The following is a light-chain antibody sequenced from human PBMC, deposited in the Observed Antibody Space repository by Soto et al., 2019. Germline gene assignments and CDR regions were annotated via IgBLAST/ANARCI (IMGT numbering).Light chain of an antibody. CDR2: GES. J-gene: IGKJ5*01. CDR3: QQRSNRWIT. Sequence: DIQMTQSPSSLFASVGDRVTVTCRASQTINNFLNWYHQKPGKAPKLLIYGESSLQSGVPSRFSGGGSETTFPLPINSVQPEDFADYYYQQRSNRWITFGQGTRLEIK. CDR1: QTINNF. V-gene: IGKV1-39*01.